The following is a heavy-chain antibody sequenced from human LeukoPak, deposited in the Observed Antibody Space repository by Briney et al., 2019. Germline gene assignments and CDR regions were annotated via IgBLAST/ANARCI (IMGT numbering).Heavy chain of an antibody. CDR1: GYTFTGYY. V-gene: IGHV1-2*02. D-gene: IGHD2-15*01. CDR2: INPTSGGT. J-gene: IGHJ4*02. CDR3: AKDDCSDYSCPFFDH. Sequence: ASVKVSCKASGYTFTGYYIHWVRQAPGQGLEWLGWINPTSGGTNYAQKFRGRVTMTRDTSIRTAYMELSGLSSDDTAIYYCAKDDCSDYSCPFFDHWGKGTQVTVSS.